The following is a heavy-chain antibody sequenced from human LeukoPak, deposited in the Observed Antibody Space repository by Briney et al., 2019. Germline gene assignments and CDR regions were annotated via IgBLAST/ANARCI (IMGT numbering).Heavy chain of an antibody. CDR2: IWYDGSNK. Sequence: GGSLRLSCEASGFTFSRYGMHWVGQAPGKGREWVAVIWYDGSNKYYADSVKGRFTISRDNSKNTLYLQMNSLRAEDTAVYYCARSQRRYYDILTGYSYWGQGTLVTVSS. CDR1: GFTFSRYG. D-gene: IGHD3-9*01. J-gene: IGHJ4*02. CDR3: ARSQRRYYDILTGYSY. V-gene: IGHV3-33*01.